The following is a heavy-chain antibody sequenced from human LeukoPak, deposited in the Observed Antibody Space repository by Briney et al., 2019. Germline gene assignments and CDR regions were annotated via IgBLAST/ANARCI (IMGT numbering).Heavy chain of an antibody. V-gene: IGHV4-30-4*01. Sequence: SQTLSLTCTVSGASISSGDSYWSWIRQPPGKGLEWIGYIYYSGSPYYNPSLKSRLTISVGTSKNEFSLKMKSVTAADTAVYYCARADDFWSGYSQYYFDYWAREPWSPSPQ. J-gene: IGHJ4*02. CDR1: GASISSGDSY. CDR2: IYYSGSP. D-gene: IGHD3-3*01. CDR3: ARADDFWSGYSQYYFDY.